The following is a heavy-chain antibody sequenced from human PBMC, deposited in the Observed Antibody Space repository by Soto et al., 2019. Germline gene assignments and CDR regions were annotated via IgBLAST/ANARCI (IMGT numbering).Heavy chain of an antibody. D-gene: IGHD3-10*01. V-gene: IGHV1-18*01. CDR3: ARDVKASTMVRGVADY. J-gene: IGHJ4*02. CDR2: ISAYNGNT. CDR1: GYTFTSYG. Sequence: ASVKVSCKASGYTFTSYGISWVRQAPGQGLEWMGWISAYNGNTNYAQKLQGRVTMTTDTSTSTAYMELRSLRSDDTAVYYCARDVKASTMVRGVADYWGQGTLVTVSS.